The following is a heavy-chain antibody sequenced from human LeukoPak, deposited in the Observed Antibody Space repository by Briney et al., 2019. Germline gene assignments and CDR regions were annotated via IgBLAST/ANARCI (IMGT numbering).Heavy chain of an antibody. CDR2: INYSGTT. Sequence: SETLSLTCNVSGFSLTIGYYWGWIRQPPGKGLEWIASINYSGTTHYNPSLKSRVTISADTSNHQFSLKLNSVTAADTAVYHCARGRWISGNYYNFDYWGQGTLVTVSS. CDR3: ARGRWISGNYYNFDY. CDR1: GFSLTIGYY. J-gene: IGHJ4*02. V-gene: IGHV4-38-2*02. D-gene: IGHD1-26*01.